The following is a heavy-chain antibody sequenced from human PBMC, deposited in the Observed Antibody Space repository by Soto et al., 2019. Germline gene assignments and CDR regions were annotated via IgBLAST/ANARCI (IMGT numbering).Heavy chain of an antibody. V-gene: IGHV4-39*01. D-gene: IGHD3-22*01. J-gene: IGHJ5*02. CDR1: GGSISRSRYY. CDR3: ATMYYHDPGRFDP. Sequence: PSETLSLTCSVSGGSISRSRYYWAWIRRPPGKGLEWIGSLYFSGSTYYNPSFKSRVTISVDTSKNQFSLKLSSVTAADTAVFYCATMYYHDPGRFDPWGQGALVTVSA. CDR2: LYFSGST.